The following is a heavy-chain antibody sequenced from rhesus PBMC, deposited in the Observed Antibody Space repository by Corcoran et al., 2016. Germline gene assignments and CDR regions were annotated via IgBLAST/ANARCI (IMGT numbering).Heavy chain of an antibody. V-gene: IGHV4S10*01. CDR1: GDSMNNRYW. CDR3: ARDLKT. CDR2: ISVNGTNN. Sequence: QVQLQESGPGLVKPSETLSLTCAVSGDSMNNRYWWTWIRPPQGKGLEWIGYISVNGTNNNYNPALKSRVTISKDTSNTQFSLNLNSVTAADTAVYYCARDLKTWGQGVLVTVSS. J-gene: IGHJ4*01.